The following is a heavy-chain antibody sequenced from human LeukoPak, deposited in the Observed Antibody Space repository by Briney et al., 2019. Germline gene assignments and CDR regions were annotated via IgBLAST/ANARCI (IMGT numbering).Heavy chain of an antibody. CDR2: LNPDGSAK. D-gene: IGHD5/OR15-5a*01. CDR1: GFTFSSYS. Sequence: GGSLRLSCAASGFTFSSYSMNWIRQPPGRGLEWVANLNPDGSAKRYVDSVKGRFTTSRDNAEASFYLEMNSLRDEDTAVYYCAAWYAASTQEHHLWGQGIRVTVSS. CDR3: AAWYAASTQEHHL. J-gene: IGHJ4*02. V-gene: IGHV3-7*01.